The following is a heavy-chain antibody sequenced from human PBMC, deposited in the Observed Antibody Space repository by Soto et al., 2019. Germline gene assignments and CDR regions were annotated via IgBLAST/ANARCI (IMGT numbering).Heavy chain of an antibody. CDR1: GGTFSSYA. Sequence: GASVKVSCKASGGTFSSYAISWVRQAPGQGLEWMGGIMPIFGTANYAQKFQGRVTITADESTSTAYMELSNLRSQHPAVYYCASATGYYYSSIDVWSEGTTDTVAS. J-gene: IGHJ6*04. CDR3: ASATGYYYSSIDV. V-gene: IGHV1-69*13. D-gene: IGHD2-15*01. CDR2: IMPIFGTA.